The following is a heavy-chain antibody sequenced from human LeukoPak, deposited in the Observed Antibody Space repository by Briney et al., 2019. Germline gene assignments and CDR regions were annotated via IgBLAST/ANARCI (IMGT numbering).Heavy chain of an antibody. CDR2: MNPNSGNT. J-gene: IGHJ5*02. D-gene: IGHD3-22*01. V-gene: IGHV1-8*02. CDR1: GYTFTGYY. Sequence: ASVKVSCKASGYTFTGYYMHWVRQATGQGLEWMGWMNPNSGNTGYAQKFQGRVTMTRNTSISTAYMELSSLRSEDTAVYYCARDPLGWDGSGYYNGGLDPWGQGTLVTVSS. CDR3: ARDPLGWDGSGYYNGGLDP.